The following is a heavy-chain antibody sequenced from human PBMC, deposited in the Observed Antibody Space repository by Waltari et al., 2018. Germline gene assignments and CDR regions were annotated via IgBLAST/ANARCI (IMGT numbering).Heavy chain of an antibody. CDR2: INWNGGRT. Sequence: VQLVESGGGVVGPGGSLRLSCVSFGFTFNDYCMPWVRHFPWRGLEWVSGINWNGGRTRYTDSVKGRFTISRDNAKNSLYLQMNSLRAEDTALYYCVRGSTGTIFDYWGQGTLVTVSS. CDR3: VRGSTGTIFDY. CDR1: GFTFNDYC. D-gene: IGHD1-7*01. J-gene: IGHJ4*02. V-gene: IGHV3-20*04.